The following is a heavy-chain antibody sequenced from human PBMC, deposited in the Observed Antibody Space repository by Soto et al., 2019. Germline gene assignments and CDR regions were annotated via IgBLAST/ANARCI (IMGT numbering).Heavy chain of an antibody. J-gene: IGHJ4*02. CDR1: GFIFRNYW. CDR3: ARIGYSSSSLDY. CDR2: IKEDGGQK. D-gene: IGHD6-6*01. V-gene: IGHV3-7*03. Sequence: GSLRLSCAASGFIFRNYWMSWVRQAPGKGLEWVANIKEDGGQKYYMDSVKGRFTIPRDNARNSLYLQINSLRAEDTAMYYCARIGYSSSSLDYWGLGTLVTVSS.